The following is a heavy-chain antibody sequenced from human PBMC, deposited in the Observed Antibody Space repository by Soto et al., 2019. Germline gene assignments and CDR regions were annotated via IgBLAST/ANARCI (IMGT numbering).Heavy chain of an antibody. Sequence: GGSLRLSCSASGFSFDRAWASWVRQAPGRGLEWVGLIKTKTDGGTTDYAASVKGRFTISKDESEKTVYLHMNRLKTEDTAFYYCATTGYSNDGMFDSWGQGSLVTVSS. J-gene: IGHJ4*02. V-gene: IGHV3-15*01. D-gene: IGHD4-4*01. CDR3: ATTGYSNDGMFDS. CDR1: GFSFDRAW. CDR2: IKTKTDGGTT.